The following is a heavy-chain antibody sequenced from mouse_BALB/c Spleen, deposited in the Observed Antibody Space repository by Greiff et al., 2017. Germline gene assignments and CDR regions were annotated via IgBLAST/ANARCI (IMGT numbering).Heavy chain of an antibody. CDR3: ASLYGNYEAWFAY. Sequence: VQLQESGPGLVQPSQSLSITCTVSGFSLTSYGVHWVRQSPGKGLEWLGVIWSGGSTDYNAAFISRLSISKDNSKSQVFFKMNSLQANDTAIYYCASLYGNYEAWFAYWGQGTLVTVSA. J-gene: IGHJ3*01. CDR1: GFSLTSYG. V-gene: IGHV2-2*02. D-gene: IGHD2-1*01. CDR2: IWSGGST.